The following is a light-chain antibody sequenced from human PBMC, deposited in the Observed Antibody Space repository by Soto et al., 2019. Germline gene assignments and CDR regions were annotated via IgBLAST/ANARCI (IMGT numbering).Light chain of an antibody. CDR2: SNN. V-gene: IGLV1-44*01. CDR3: AAWDDSLNGPV. CDR1: TSSIGGNT. J-gene: IGLJ3*02. Sequence: SGPTNPPSASGTPGQRVTMSCSGTTSSIGGNTVNFYQQLPGTAPKLLIYSNNQRPSGVPDRFSGSKSGTSASLAISGLQSEDEADYYCAAWDDSLNGPVFGGGTKVTVL.